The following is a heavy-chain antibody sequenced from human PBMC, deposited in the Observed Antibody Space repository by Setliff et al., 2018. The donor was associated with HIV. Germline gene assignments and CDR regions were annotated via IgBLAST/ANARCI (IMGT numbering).Heavy chain of an antibody. J-gene: IGHJ4*02. CDR2: FDPEDAET. CDR1: GYTLTELS. Sequence: ASVKVSCKVSGYTLTELSIHWVRQVPGEGLEWMGGFDPEDAETIYAEKFQGRVTMTEDTTTETAYMELSSLRSEDTAVYYCARVRGGTSRGFLDFWGQGTLVTVSS. CDR3: ARVRGGTSRGFLDF. D-gene: IGHD3-10*01. V-gene: IGHV1-24*01.